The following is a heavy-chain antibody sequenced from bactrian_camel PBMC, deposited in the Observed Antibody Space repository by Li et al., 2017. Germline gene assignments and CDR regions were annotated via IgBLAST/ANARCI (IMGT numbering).Heavy chain of an antibody. J-gene: IGHJ6*01. Sequence: QVQLVESGGGSVQAGGSLRLSCTASGFTFDDSDMGWYRQAPGNECELVSTISSDGSTYYADSVKGRFTISQDNAKNTVYLQMNASKPEDTAVYYCGADVGWLGPVRCGASDFGYWGQGTQVTVS. V-gene: IGHV3S63*01. CDR3: GADVGWLGPVRCGASDFGY. D-gene: IGHD5*01. CDR1: GFTFDDSD. CDR2: TISSDGST.